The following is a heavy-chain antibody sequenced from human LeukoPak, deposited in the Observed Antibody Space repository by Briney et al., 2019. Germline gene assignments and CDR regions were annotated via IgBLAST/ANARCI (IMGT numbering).Heavy chain of an antibody. CDR1: GYTFTSYD. CDR2: MNPNSGNT. Sequence: GASVKVSCKASGYTFTSYDINWVRQATGQGLEWTGWMNPNSGNTGYAQKFQGRVTMTRNTSISTAYMELSSLRSEDTAVYYCARALKYSGYYQHWGQGTLVTVSS. J-gene: IGHJ4*02. V-gene: IGHV1-8*01. D-gene: IGHD3-22*01. CDR3: ARALKYSGYYQH.